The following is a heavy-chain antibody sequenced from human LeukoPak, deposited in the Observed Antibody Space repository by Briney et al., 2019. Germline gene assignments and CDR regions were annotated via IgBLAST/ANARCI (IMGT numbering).Heavy chain of an antibody. CDR1: GFSLSTGGMG. V-gene: IGHV2-5*02. CDR3: SHQHNLGVTGPVVTFHS. D-gene: IGHD2-21*02. Sequence: SGPTLVKPTQTLTLTFTFSGFSLSTGGMGVGWIRQPPGKALEWLAFIFWDDNEHYSPSLKNRLTITKDTSKNQVILTMTNMDPVDTAQKYWSHQHNLGVTGPVVTFHSWGQGNLGTGSS. CDR2: IFWDDNE. J-gene: IGHJ5*01.